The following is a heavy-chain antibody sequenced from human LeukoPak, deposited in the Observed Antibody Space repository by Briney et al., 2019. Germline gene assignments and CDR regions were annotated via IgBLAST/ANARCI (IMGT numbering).Heavy chain of an antibody. Sequence: ASVKVSCRTSGYTFTSYDIHWVRQAPGQGLEWMGWMNPDSGNTGYAQKFQGRVTMTRNTSISTAYMELSSLRSEDTAVYCCARGGILRYFDWLGSGGMDVWGQGTTVAVSS. D-gene: IGHD3-9*01. J-gene: IGHJ6*02. V-gene: IGHV1-8*01. CDR2: MNPDSGNT. CDR3: ARGGILRYFDWLGSGGMDV. CDR1: GYTFTSYD.